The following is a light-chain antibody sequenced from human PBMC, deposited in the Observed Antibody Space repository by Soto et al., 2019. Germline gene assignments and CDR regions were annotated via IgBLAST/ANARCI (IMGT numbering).Light chain of an antibody. Sequence: DIHMTQSPACLSASVGDRVSISCLASQSISSSFNWYQQKPGKAPKLLIYATYSLQSGVTSRFSGRGSGTDFTITISSLQPEDFATYSCQQSYSIPWTVGQGTKVDIK. V-gene: IGKV1-39*01. CDR1: QSISSS. CDR3: QQSYSIPWT. J-gene: IGKJ1*01. CDR2: ATY.